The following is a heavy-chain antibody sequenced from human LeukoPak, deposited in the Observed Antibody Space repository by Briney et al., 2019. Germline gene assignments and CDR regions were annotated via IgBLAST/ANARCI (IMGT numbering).Heavy chain of an antibody. D-gene: IGHD4-11*01. CDR2: INPKSGGT. CDR3: ARDPIDYIGGTDY. V-gene: IGHV1-2*02. Sequence: ASVKVSCKASGYTFTGFYIHWVRQAPGQGLEWMGWINPKSGGTNSAQKFQGRVTMTRDTSISTAYMELSSLRSDDTAVYYCARDPIDYIGGTDYWGQGTLVTVSS. J-gene: IGHJ4*02. CDR1: GYTFTGFY.